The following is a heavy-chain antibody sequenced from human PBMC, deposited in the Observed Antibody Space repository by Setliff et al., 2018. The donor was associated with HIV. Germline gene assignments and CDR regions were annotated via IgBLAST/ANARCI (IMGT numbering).Heavy chain of an antibody. V-gene: IGHV3-23*01. CDR3: AKDYTPTFWEYNWFDV. CDR2: ISDGGDST. D-gene: IGHD3-16*01. Sequence: PGGSLRLSCAASGFTFNYHAMTWVRQAPGKGLEWVSGISDGGDSTLYAHSVKGRFTISRDNSRDTLYLEMNNLRAEDTALYYCAKDYTPTFWEYNWFDVWGQGTQVTSPQ. J-gene: IGHJ5*02. CDR1: GFTFNYHA.